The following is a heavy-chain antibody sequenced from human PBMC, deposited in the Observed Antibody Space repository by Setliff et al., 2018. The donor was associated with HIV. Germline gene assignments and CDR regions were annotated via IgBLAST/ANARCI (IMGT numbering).Heavy chain of an antibody. Sequence: SETLSLTCTVSGGSINNNQWSWIRQPPGKGLEWIGYIYSSGNTNYNPSLKSRVIISVDTSENQFSLKLSSVTAADTAVYYCARRPPLTTGREYYFDFWGQGTLVTVSS. CDR3: ARRPPLTTGREYYFDF. J-gene: IGHJ4*02. V-gene: IGHV4-4*09. D-gene: IGHD1-1*01. CDR2: IYSSGNT. CDR1: GGSINNNQ.